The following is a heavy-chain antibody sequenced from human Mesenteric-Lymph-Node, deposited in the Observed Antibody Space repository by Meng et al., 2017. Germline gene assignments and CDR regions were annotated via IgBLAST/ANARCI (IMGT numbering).Heavy chain of an antibody. Sequence: ASVKVSCKASGYTFTSYYMHWVRQATRQGLEGMGWMNPNSGNTGYAQKFQGRVTMTRNTSISTAYMELSSLRSEDTAVYYCARGASAQEGYFDLWGRGTLVTVSS. J-gene: IGHJ2*01. CDR1: GYTFTSYY. V-gene: IGHV1-8*02. CDR3: ARGASAQEGYFDL. CDR2: MNPNSGNT.